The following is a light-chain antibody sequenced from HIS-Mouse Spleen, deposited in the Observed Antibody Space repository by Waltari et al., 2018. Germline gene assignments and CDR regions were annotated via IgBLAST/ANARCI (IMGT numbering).Light chain of an antibody. CDR2: GAS. CDR3: QQYGSSPYT. Sequence: ELVLTQSPATLSLSPGERATLPCRASQSVSSSYLAWYQQKPGQAPRLLIYGASSRATGIPDRFSGSGSGTDFTLTISRLEPEDFAVYYCQQYGSSPYTFGQGTKLEIK. V-gene: IGKV3-20*01. J-gene: IGKJ2*01. CDR1: QSVSSSY.